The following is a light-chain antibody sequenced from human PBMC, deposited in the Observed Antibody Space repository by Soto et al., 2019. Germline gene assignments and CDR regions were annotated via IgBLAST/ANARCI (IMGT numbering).Light chain of an antibody. CDR1: HDISDY. CDR3: LQHKSYPLT. CDR2: AAS. Sequence: DIQMTQSPSAMSASVGDRVTITCRASHDISDYLAWFQQKPGKVPKRLISAASSLQSGVPSRFSGSGSGTEFTLTISSLQPEDFATYNCLQHKSYPLTFGGGTKVDIK. J-gene: IGKJ4*01. V-gene: IGKV1-17*03.